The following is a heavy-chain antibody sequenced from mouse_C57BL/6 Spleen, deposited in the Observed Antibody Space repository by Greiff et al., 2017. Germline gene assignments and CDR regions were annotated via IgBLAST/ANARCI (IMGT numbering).Heavy chain of an antibody. CDR1: GYAFSSYW. V-gene: IGHV1-80*01. J-gene: IGHJ2*01. Sequence: QVQLKESGAELVKPGASVKISCKASGYAFSSYWMNWVKQRPGKGLEWIGQIYPGDGDTNYNGKFKGKATLTADKSSSTAYMQLSSLTSEDSAVYFCARNSNSHFDYWGQGTTLTVSS. D-gene: IGHD2-5*01. CDR2: IYPGDGDT. CDR3: ARNSNSHFDY.